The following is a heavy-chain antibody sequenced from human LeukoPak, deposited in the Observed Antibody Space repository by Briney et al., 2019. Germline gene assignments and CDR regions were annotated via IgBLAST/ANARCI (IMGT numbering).Heavy chain of an antibody. D-gene: IGHD2-2*01. CDR3: ARWADIVVVPAANDWFDP. CDR1: GYTFTGYY. J-gene: IGHJ5*02. CDR2: INPNSGGT. Sequence: ASVKVSCKASGYTFTGYYMHWVRQAPGQGLEWMGWINPNSGGTNYAQKFQGRVTMNRDTSISTAYMELSRLRSDDPAVYYCARWADIVVVPAANDWFDPWGQGTLVTVSS. V-gene: IGHV1-2*02.